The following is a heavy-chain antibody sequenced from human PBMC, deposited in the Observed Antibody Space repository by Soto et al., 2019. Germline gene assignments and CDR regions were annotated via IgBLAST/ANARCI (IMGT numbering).Heavy chain of an antibody. CDR2: ISSSSSTI. V-gene: IGHV3-48*01. D-gene: IGHD2-15*01. CDR1: GFTFSSYS. CDR3: ARDTSSGGSCYSV. Sequence: EVQLVESGGGLVQPGGSLRLSCAASGFTFSSYSMNWVRQAPGKGLEWVSYISSSSSTIYYADSVKGRFTISRDNAKNSLYLQRNSLRAEDTAVYYCARDTSSGGSCYSVWGQGTLVTVSS. J-gene: IGHJ4*02.